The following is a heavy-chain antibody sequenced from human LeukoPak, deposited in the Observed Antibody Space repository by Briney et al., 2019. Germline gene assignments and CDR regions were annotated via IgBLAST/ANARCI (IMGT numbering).Heavy chain of an antibody. J-gene: IGHJ4*02. D-gene: IGHD3-16*02. CDR2: IKHDGSEE. V-gene: IGHV3-7*01. CDR1: GVSISGQW. CDR3: GYTNNFYH. Sequence: GGSLRLSGVASGVSISGQWMNWVRQAPGQGLERVANIKHDGSEEYYVDSVKGRFTISRDDGRNSVSLQMNSVRAEDTAVYYCGYTNNFYHWGQGTLVVVSS.